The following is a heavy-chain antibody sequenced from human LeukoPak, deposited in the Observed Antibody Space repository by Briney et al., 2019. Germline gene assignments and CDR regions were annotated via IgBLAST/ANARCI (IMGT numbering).Heavy chain of an antibody. CDR3: ARGPYITVGSSWFDP. J-gene: IGHJ5*02. CDR1: EYTFTRYH. D-gene: IGHD1-1*01. Sequence: GASLQSYCQPYEYTFTRYHLYRQQPATRQGLEWLGSINHNRGNTCYAQKFHGRVTITRNTSVRTAYMELSSLRSEDTAVYYCARGPYITVGSSWFDPWGQGTLVTVSS. V-gene: IGHV1-8*01. CDR2: INHNRGNT.